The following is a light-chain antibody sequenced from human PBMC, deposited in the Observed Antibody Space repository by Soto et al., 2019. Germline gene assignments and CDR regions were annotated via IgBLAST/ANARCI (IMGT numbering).Light chain of an antibody. V-gene: IGLV1-47*01. Sequence: QSVLTQPPSASGAPGQRVTISCSGGSSNIGRYNVFWYQHLPGTAPKLLIYMNYQRPSGVPDRFSGFKSGTSASLAISGLRSEDESEYYCAAWDDSLSGVIFGGRTKLTVL. CDR2: MNY. J-gene: IGLJ2*01. CDR3: AAWDDSLSGVI. CDR1: SSNIGRYN.